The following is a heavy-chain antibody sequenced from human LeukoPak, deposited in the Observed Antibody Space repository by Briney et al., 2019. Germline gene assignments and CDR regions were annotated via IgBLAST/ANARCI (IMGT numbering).Heavy chain of an antibody. CDR1: GGSVSTHY. Sequence: SDTLSLTCSISGGSVSTHYWTWIRQPPGKGLEWIGYVLYNGITNYNPSLRGRITISVDTSQNQFSLSLRSVTAADTAVYYCARDLTTVTKGFDIWGQGTMVTVSS. V-gene: IGHV4-59*02. CDR2: VLYNGIT. D-gene: IGHD4-17*01. J-gene: IGHJ3*02. CDR3: ARDLTTVTKGFDI.